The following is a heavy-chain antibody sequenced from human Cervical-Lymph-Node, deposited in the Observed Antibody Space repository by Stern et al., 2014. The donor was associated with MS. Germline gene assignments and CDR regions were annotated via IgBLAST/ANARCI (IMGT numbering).Heavy chain of an antibody. CDR3: TRPLAGTTLLFDY. D-gene: IGHD1-1*01. CDR2: INPSGDGT. J-gene: IGHJ4*02. CDR1: GYTFTSYY. V-gene: IGHV1-46*03. Sequence: VRLVESGAEVTKPGASVKVSCKASGYTFTSYYMHWVRQAPGQGLEWMGIINPSGDGTTYAQKFQGRLTMTRDTSTSTVYMELSSLRSEDTAVYYCTRPLAGTTLLFDYWGQGTLVTVSS.